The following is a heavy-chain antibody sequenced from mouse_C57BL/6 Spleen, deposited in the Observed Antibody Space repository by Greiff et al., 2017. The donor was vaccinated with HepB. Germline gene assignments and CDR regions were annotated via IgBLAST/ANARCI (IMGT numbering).Heavy chain of an antibody. J-gene: IGHJ3*01. V-gene: IGHV1-59*01. D-gene: IGHD2-4*01. Sequence: QVQLQQPGAELVRPGTSVKLSCKASGYTFTSYWMHWVKQRPGQGLEWIGVIDPSDSYTNYNQKFKGKDTLTVDTSSSTAYMQLSSLTSEDSAVYYCARRGYYDYDDWFAYWGQGTLVTVSA. CDR3: ARRGYYDYDDWFAY. CDR2: IDPSDSYT. CDR1: GYTFTSYW.